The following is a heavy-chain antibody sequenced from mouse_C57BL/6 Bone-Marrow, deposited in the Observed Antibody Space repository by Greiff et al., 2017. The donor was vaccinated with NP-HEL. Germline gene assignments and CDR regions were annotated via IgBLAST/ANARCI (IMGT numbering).Heavy chain of an antibody. CDR1: GFTFSSYA. CDR3: TRDWTGEGYCAY. D-gene: IGHD2-3*01. Sequence: EVKLVESGEGLVKPGGSLKLSCAASGFTFSSYAMSWVRQTPEKRLEWIAYISRGGDYTYYADTVKGRATITRDNARNTLYLHMSSLKSEDTAVYYCTRDWTGEGYCAYWGQGTLVTVSA. V-gene: IGHV5-9-1*02. CDR2: ISRGGDYT. J-gene: IGHJ3*01.